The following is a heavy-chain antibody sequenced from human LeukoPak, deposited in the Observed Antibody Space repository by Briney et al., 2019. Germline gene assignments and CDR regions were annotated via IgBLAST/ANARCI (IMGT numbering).Heavy chain of an antibody. CDR3: ARRGPWSGGYYFMDV. CDR2: IYHSGST. Sequence: SETLSLTCTVPGGSIRSTSYYWGWIRQPPGKGLEWIGSIYHSGSTYYNPSLKSRVTISVDTSKNQFSLKLRSVTAADTAIYYCARRGPWSGGYYFMDVWGKGTTVTVSS. V-gene: IGHV4-39*01. CDR1: GGSIRSTSYY. J-gene: IGHJ6*03. D-gene: IGHD1-26*01.